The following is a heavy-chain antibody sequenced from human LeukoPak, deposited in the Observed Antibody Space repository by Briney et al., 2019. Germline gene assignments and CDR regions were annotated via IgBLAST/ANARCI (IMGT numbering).Heavy chain of an antibody. J-gene: IGHJ4*02. Sequence: ASVKGSCKVSGYTLTELSMHWVRQAPGKGLECMGGFDPEDGETLYAQKFQGRVTMTEDTSTDPAYMELSSLRSEDTAVYYCATLTGGWYGVAFDYWGPGTLVTVSS. V-gene: IGHV1-24*01. CDR2: FDPEDGET. D-gene: IGHD6-19*01. CDR1: GYTLTELS. CDR3: ATLTGGWYGVAFDY.